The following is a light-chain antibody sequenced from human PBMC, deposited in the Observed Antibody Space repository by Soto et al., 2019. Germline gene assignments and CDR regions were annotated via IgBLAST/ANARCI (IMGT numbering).Light chain of an antibody. CDR2: ETN. J-gene: IGLJ1*01. CDR3: GTWDSSLSADG. Sequence: QSVLTQPPSVSAAPGQKVTISCSGSSSDIGNNYVSWYQHLPGTAPKLLIFETNRRPSGIPDRFSGSKSGTSATLGITGLQTGDEADYYCGTWDSSLSADGFGTGTKVTVL. V-gene: IGLV1-51*02. CDR1: SSDIGNNY.